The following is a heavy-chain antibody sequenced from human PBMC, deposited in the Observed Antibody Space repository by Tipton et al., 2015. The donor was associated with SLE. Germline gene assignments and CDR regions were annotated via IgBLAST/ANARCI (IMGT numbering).Heavy chain of an antibody. D-gene: IGHD3-16*01. Sequence: SLRLSCAASGFTYSGYAMHWVRQAPGKGLEWVAFIRADGSNKDYADSVEGRFTISRDNSKNTLYLQMNRLRVEDTAVYYCAGGTGAYFDHWGQGTLVTVSS. CDR3: AGGTGAYFDH. J-gene: IGHJ4*02. CDR2: IRADGSNK. CDR1: GFTYSGYA. V-gene: IGHV3-30*02.